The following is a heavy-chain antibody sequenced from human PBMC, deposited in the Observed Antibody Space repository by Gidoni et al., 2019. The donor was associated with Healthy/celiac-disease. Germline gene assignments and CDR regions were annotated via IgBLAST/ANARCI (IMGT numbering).Heavy chain of an antibody. Sequence: EVQLLESGGGLVQPGGSLRLSCAASEFTFSSYAMSWVRQAPGTGLEWVSAISASCGSTYYAYSVKGRFTISRDNSKNTLYLQMNSLRAEDTAVYYCASSVLRFLGIAYYFDYWGQGTLVTVSS. D-gene: IGHD3-3*01. CDR1: EFTFSSYA. J-gene: IGHJ4*02. V-gene: IGHV3-23*01. CDR3: ASSVLRFLGIAYYFDY. CDR2: ISASCGST.